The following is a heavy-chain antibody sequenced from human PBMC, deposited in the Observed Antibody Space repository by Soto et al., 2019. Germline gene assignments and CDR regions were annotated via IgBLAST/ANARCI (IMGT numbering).Heavy chain of an antibody. CDR2: IHSDGSTT. J-gene: IGHJ3*01. CDR3: VRGDKGGFDL. CDR1: GFTFNYYW. Sequence: GGSLRLSCAASGFTFNYYWMHWVRQAPGQGLVWVSHIHSDGSTTTYADSVKGRFTISRDNAKNTLYLRMNSLRAEDTAVYYCVRGDKGGFDLWGQGTTVTVSS. V-gene: IGHV3-74*01. D-gene: IGHD2-21*02.